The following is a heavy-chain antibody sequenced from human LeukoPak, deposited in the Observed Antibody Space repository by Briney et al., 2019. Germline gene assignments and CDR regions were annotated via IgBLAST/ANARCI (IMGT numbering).Heavy chain of an antibody. CDR1: VHPQRTHR. J-gene: IGHJ4*02. Sequence: TGGSLRLSCAAPVHPQRTHRMQAVRQAPGKGLAWVARINPDGSIRTYANSVQGRVTISRDTAKDTLFLQMNSLRAEDTAVYYSAIAARVGGALQHWGQGTPVTVSS. CDR2: INPDGSIR. CDR3: AIAARVGGALQH. V-gene: IGHV3-74*03. D-gene: IGHD1-26*01.